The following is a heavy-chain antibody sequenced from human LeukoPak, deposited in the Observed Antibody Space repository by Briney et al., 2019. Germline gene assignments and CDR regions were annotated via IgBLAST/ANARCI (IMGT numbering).Heavy chain of an antibody. V-gene: IGHV1-18*01. CDR1: GYTFTSYG. CDR3: ARGVKSDSSSWYLNYYYYYMDV. J-gene: IGHJ6*03. CDR2: ISAYNGNT. D-gene: IGHD6-13*01. Sequence: ASVKVSCKASGYTFTSYGISWVRQAPGQGLEWMGWISAYNGNTNYAQKLQGRVTMTTDTSTSTAYMGLRSLRSDDTAVYYCARGVKSDSSSWYLNYYYYYMDVWGKGTTVTVSS.